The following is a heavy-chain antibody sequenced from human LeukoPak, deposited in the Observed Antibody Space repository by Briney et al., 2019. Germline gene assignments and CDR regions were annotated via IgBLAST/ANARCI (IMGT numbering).Heavy chain of an antibody. Sequence: GGSLRLSCAASGFTFSSYAMSWVRQAPGKGLEWVSSIGGGGTTTYYADSVKGRFTISRDNSKNTLYLQLNSLRAEDSAVYYCAKANGLYPDSSGSYRYLDYWGQGTLATVSS. D-gene: IGHD3-22*01. CDR1: GFTFSSYA. CDR3: AKANGLYPDSSGSYRYLDY. CDR2: IGGGGTTT. V-gene: IGHV3-23*01. J-gene: IGHJ4*02.